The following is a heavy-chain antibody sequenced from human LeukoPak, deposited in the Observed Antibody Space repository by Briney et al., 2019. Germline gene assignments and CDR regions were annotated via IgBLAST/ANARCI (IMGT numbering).Heavy chain of an antibody. CDR3: ARGGSGRGYNWFDP. J-gene: IGHJ5*02. Sequence: SETLSLTCTVSGGSISTYYWNWVRQPAGKGLEWIGRIYTSGSTNNPSLKSRVTMSVDTSKNQISLKLSSVTAADTAVYYCARGGSGRGYNWFDPWGQGTLVTVSS. CDR2: IYTSGST. D-gene: IGHD6-19*01. CDR1: GGSISTYY. V-gene: IGHV4-4*07.